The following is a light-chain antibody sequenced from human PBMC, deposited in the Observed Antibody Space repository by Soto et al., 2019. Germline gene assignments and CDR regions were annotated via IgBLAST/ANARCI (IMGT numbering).Light chain of an antibody. CDR3: SSYTSSSTLGV. V-gene: IGLV2-14*01. CDR1: SSDVGGYNY. Sequence: ALTQPASVSGSPGQSITISCTGTSSDVGGYNYVSWYQQHPGKAPKLMIYDVSNRPSGVSNRFSGSKSGNTASLTISGLQAEDEADYYCSSYTSSSTLGVFGGGTQLTVL. CDR2: DVS. J-gene: IGLJ2*01.